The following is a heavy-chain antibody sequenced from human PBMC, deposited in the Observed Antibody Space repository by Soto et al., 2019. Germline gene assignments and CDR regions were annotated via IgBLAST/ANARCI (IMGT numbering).Heavy chain of an antibody. Sequence: SETLSLTCTVSGGSISSYYWTWIRQPPGKGLEWVGYVYYSGTTYYNPSLQSRVTISVDTSKNQFSLKVKSVTAADTAIYYCARAGSTWRYFFDYWGQGSLVNVS. CDR1: GGSISSYY. D-gene: IGHD6-13*01. CDR2: VYYSGTT. CDR3: ARAGSTWRYFFDY. V-gene: IGHV4-59*01. J-gene: IGHJ4*02.